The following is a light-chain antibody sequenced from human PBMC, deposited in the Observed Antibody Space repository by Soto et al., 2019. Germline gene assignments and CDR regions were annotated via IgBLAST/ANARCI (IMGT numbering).Light chain of an antibody. CDR2: EVS. J-gene: IGLJ3*02. CDR1: SSDVGGYNY. Sequence: QSALTQPASVSGSPGQSITISCTGTSSDVGGYNYVSWYQQHPGKAPKLMIYEVSNRPSGVSSRFSGPKSGTTASLTISGLQAEDAADYYCSAYTSSSTRVFGGGTKVTVL. CDR3: SAYTSSSTRV. V-gene: IGLV2-14*01.